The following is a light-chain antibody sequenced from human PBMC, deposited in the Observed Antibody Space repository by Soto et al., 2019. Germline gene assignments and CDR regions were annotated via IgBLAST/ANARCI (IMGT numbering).Light chain of an antibody. CDR2: DVS. J-gene: IGLJ1*01. CDR1: SSDVGGYNY. CDR3: CSYAGSYTYV. Sequence: QSVLTQPRSASGSPRPSVTDSPSDTSSDVGGYNYVSWYQQHPGKAPKLMIYDVSKRPSGVPDRFSGSKSGNTASLTISGLQAEDEADYYCCSYAGSYTYVFGTGTKVTVL. V-gene: IGLV2-11*01.